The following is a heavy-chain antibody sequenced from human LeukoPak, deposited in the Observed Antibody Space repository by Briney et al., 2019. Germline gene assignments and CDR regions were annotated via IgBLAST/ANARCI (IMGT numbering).Heavy chain of an antibody. J-gene: IGHJ4*02. Sequence: PSDTLSLTCAVSGGSISSGGYSWSWIRQPPGKGLEWIGYIYHSGSTYYNPSLKSRVTISVDRSKNQFSLKLSSVTAADTAVYYCARVSRDCSSTSCYRPIDYWGQGTLVTVSS. CDR1: GGSISSGGYS. CDR2: IYHSGST. D-gene: IGHD2-2*02. CDR3: ARVSRDCSSTSCYRPIDY. V-gene: IGHV4-30-2*01.